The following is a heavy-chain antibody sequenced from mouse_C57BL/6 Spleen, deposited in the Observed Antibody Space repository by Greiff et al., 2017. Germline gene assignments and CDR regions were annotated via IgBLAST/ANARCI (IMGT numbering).Heavy chain of an antibody. D-gene: IGHD1-1*02. V-gene: IGHV1-82*01. J-gene: IGHJ3*01. CDR2: IYPGDGDT. CDR3: ATLWRGPAY. Sequence: QVQLKESGPELVKPGASVKISCKASGYAFSSSWMNWVKQRPGKGLEWIGRIYPGDGDTNYNGKFKGKATLTADKSSSTAYMQLSSLTSEDSAVYFCATLWRGPAYRGQGTLVTVSA. CDR1: GYAFSSSW.